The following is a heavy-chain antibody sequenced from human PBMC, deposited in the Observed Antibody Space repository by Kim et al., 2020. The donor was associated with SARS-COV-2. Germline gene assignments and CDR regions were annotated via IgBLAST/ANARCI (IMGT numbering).Heavy chain of an antibody. D-gene: IGHD3-10*02. CDR2: INQDGSES. J-gene: IGHJ4*02. Sequence: GGSLRLSCAASGFTFSHDWMTWVRQAPGKGLEWVANINQDGSESYYVDSVKGRFTISRDNAKNSLYLQMNSLRVEDTAVYYCARSVFGDNYWGQGILVSVSS. CDR1: GFTFSHDW. V-gene: IGHV3-7*01. CDR3: ARSVFGDNY.